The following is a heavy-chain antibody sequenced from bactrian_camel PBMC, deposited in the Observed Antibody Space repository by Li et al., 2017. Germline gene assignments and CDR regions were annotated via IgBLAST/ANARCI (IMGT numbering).Heavy chain of an antibody. D-gene: IGHD4*01. CDR3: ATYGPRGLSCDFNSDSAD. CDR1: GGTYSRSC. Sequence: QVQLVESGGGSVQAGGSLRLSCVVSGGTYSRSCMGWFRQAPGKEREEVASIDNGGRSNNADSVEGRFTISKDNSKNVLYLQMNSLLPEDTAMYYCATYGPRGLSCDFNSDSADWGQGTQVTVS. J-gene: IGHJ4*01. V-gene: IGHV3S53*01. CDR2: IDNGGRS.